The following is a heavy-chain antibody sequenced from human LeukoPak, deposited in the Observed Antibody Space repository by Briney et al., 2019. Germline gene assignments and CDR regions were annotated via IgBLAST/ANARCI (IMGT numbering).Heavy chain of an antibody. CDR3: ARVGGTYVVGAKDYYGMDV. V-gene: IGHV4-34*01. CDR1: GGSFSGYY. CDR2: INHSGST. Sequence: SETLSLTCAVYGGSFSGYYWSWIRQPPGKGLEWIGEINHSGSTNYNPSLKSRVTISVDTSKNQFSLKLSSMTAADTAVYYCARVGGTYVVGAKDYYGMDVWGQGTTVTVSS. D-gene: IGHD1-26*01. J-gene: IGHJ6*02.